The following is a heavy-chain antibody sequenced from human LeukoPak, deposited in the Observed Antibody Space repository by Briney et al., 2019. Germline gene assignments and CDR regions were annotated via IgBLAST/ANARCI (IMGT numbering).Heavy chain of an antibody. V-gene: IGHV1-18*01. CDR1: GFTFTNYG. CDR2: ISAYNGNT. CDR3: ARDAGSGSYSFGAFDI. Sequence: ASVKVFCKASGFTFTNYGITWVRQAPGQGLEWMGWISAYNGNTNYAQKLQGRVTMTTDTSASTAYMELSSLRSEDTAVYYCARDAGSGSYSFGAFDIWGQGTMVTVSS. J-gene: IGHJ3*02. D-gene: IGHD3-10*01.